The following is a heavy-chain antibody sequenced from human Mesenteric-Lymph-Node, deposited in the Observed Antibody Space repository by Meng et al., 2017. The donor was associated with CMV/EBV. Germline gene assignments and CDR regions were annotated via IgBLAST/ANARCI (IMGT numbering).Heavy chain of an antibody. CDR1: GFTFSSYS. CDR2: ISSSSSYI. J-gene: IGHJ4*02. V-gene: IGHV3-21*01. D-gene: IGHD6-6*01. Sequence: GESLKISCAASGFTFSSYSMDWVRQAPGKGLEWVSSISSSSSYIYYADSVKGRFTISRDNAKNSLYLQMNGLRAEDTAVYYCARDHSSSQFDYWGQGTLVTVSS. CDR3: ARDHSSSQFDY.